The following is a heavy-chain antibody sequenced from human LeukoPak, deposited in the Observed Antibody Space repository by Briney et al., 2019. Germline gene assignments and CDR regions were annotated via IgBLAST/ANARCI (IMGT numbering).Heavy chain of an antibody. Sequence: ASVKVSCKASGYTFTAYYIHWVRQAPGQGLEWMGWINPNSGATNYAQNFQGRVTMTRDTSISTAYTELSSLRSDDTAVYYCASDLWGVGPFLVGYYFDHWGQGTLVTVSS. CDR3: ASDLWGVGPFLVGYYFDH. CDR1: GYTFTAYY. D-gene: IGHD3-3*01. J-gene: IGHJ4*02. CDR2: INPNSGAT. V-gene: IGHV1-2*02.